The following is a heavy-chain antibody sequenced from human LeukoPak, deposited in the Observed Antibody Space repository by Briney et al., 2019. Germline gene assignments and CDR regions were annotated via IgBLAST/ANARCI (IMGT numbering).Heavy chain of an antibody. V-gene: IGHV3-21*01. D-gene: IGHD1-1*01. CDR3: ARARGPTGTTNWFDP. J-gene: IGHJ5*02. CDR1: GFTFSSYS. CDR2: ISSSSGYI. Sequence: KTGGSLRLSCAASGFTFSSYSMNWARQAPGKGLEWVSYISSSSGYIYYADSVKGRFTISRDNAKSSLYLQMNSLRAEDTAVYYCARARGPTGTTNWFDPWGQGTLVTVSS.